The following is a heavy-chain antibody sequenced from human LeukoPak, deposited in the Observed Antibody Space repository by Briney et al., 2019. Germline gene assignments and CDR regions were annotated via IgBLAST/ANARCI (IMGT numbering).Heavy chain of an antibody. Sequence: TLSLTCTVSGDSISSDDYYWSWIRQPAGKGLEWIGRVYTSGSTNYNPSLKSRVTMSVDTSKNQFSLKQSSVTAADTAVYYCAGYGSGSYYNAHYWGQGTLVTVSS. V-gene: IGHV4-61*02. CDR1: GDSISSDDYY. CDR3: AGYGSGSYYNAHY. D-gene: IGHD3-10*01. CDR2: VYTSGST. J-gene: IGHJ4*02.